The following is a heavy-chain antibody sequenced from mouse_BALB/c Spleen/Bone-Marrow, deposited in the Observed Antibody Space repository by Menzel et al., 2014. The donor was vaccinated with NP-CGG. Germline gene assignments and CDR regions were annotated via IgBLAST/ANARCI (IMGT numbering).Heavy chain of an antibody. CDR2: IYPGNDGS. V-gene: IGHV1-81*01. CDR3: AREGTGTGWYFDV. D-gene: IGHD4-1*01. CDR1: GYTFTDFV. Sequence: QVHLQQSGPELVKPGTSVKMSCKASGYTFTDFVISWVKQKTGQGLEWIGEIYPGNDGSYYNERFKGKATLTAGKSSNTAYMQLSSLTSEDSAVYFCAREGTGTGWYFDVWGAGTTVTVSS. J-gene: IGHJ1*01.